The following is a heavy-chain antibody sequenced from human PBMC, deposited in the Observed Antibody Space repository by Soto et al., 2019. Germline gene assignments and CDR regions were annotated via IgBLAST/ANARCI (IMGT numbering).Heavy chain of an antibody. Sequence: PSETLSLTCTVSGGSISSSSYYWGWIRQPPGKGLEWIGSIYYSGSTYYNPSLKSRVTISVDTSKNQFSLKLSSVTAADTAVYYCARLLDQPSSSWAAGWFDPWGQGTLVTVSS. CDR2: IYYSGST. CDR3: ARLLDQPSSSWAAGWFDP. D-gene: IGHD6-13*01. J-gene: IGHJ5*02. CDR1: GGSISSSSYY. V-gene: IGHV4-39*01.